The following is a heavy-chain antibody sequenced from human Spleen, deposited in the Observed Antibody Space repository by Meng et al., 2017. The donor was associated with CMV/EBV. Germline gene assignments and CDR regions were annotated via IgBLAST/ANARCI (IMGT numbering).Heavy chain of an antibody. D-gene: IGHD6-19*01. V-gene: IGHV3-21*01. CDR3: ARGPNYIAVAGKAHFDY. CDR2: ISSASIYM. Sequence: FTFSSYSMNWVRQAQGKALEWVSCISSASIYMYYADSVRGRFTISRDNAKNSLYLQMNNLRDEDTAVYYCARGPNYIAVAGKAHFDYWGPGTLVTVSS. CDR1: FTFSSYS. J-gene: IGHJ4*02.